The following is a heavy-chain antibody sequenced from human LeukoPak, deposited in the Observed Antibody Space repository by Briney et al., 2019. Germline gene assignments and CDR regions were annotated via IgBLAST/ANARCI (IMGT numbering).Heavy chain of an antibody. CDR1: GGSISSYY. J-gene: IGHJ6*02. CDR3: ARREAYYYGMDV. CDR2: IYYSGST. Sequence: PSETLSLTCTVSGGSISSYYWSWIRQPPGKGLEWIGYIYYSGSTNYNPSLKSRVTISVDTSKNQFSLKLSSVTAADTAVYYCARREAYYYGMDVWGQGTTVTVSS. V-gene: IGHV4-59*08.